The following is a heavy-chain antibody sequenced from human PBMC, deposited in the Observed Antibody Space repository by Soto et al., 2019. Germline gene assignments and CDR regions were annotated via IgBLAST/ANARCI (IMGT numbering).Heavy chain of an antibody. CDR1: GGTFSSYA. Sequence: QVQLVQSGAAVKKPGSSVKVSCKASGGTFSSYAISWVRQAPGQGLEWMGGIIPIFGTANYAQKFQGRVTITADESTSTAYMELSSLRSEDTAVYYCASDISIGVRGVIRWFDPWGQGTLVTVSS. CDR2: IIPIFGTA. D-gene: IGHD3-10*01. J-gene: IGHJ5*02. V-gene: IGHV1-69*12. CDR3: ASDISIGVRGVIRWFDP.